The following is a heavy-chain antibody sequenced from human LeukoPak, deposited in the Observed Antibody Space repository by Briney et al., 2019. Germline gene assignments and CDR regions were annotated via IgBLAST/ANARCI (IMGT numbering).Heavy chain of an antibody. D-gene: IGHD3-22*01. CDR3: ARGITMIVVVIGALDY. CDR1: GGTFSSYA. Sequence: ASVKVSCKASGGTFSSYAISWVRQAPGQGLEWMGWINPNSGGTNHAQKFQGRVTMTRDTSISTAYMELSRLRSDDTAVYYCARGITMIVVVIGALDYWGQGTLVTVSS. J-gene: IGHJ4*02. V-gene: IGHV1-2*02. CDR2: INPNSGGT.